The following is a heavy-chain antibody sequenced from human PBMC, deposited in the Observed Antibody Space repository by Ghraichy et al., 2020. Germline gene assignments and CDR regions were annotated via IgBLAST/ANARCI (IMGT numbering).Heavy chain of an antibody. J-gene: IGHJ4*02. CDR1: GFTVSSNY. D-gene: IGHD6-13*01. CDR2: IYSGGST. V-gene: IGHV3-53*01. Sequence: GGSLRLSCAASGFTVSSNYMSWVRQAPGKGLEWVSVIYSGGSTYYADSVKGRFTISRDNSKNTLYLQMNSLRAEDTAVYYCASIPARMYSSSWYFHYWCQETLLTAAS. CDR3: ASIPARMYSSSWYFHY.